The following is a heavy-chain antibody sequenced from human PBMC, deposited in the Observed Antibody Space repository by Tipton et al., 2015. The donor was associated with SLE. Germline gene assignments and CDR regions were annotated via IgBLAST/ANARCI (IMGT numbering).Heavy chain of an antibody. J-gene: IGHJ3*02. CDR3: AREEMATMRGVNAFDI. Sequence: TLSLTCTVSGGSISSGGYYWSWIRQPPGKGLEWIGYIYYSGSTNYNPSLKSRVTISVDTSKNQFSLKLSSVTAADTAVYYCAREEMATMRGVNAFDIWGQGTMVTASS. CDR1: GGSISSGGYY. D-gene: IGHD5-12*01. CDR2: IYYSGST. V-gene: IGHV4-61*08.